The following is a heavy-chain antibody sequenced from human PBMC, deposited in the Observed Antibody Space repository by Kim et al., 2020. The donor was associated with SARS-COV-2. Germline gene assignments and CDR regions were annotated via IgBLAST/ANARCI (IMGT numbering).Heavy chain of an antibody. V-gene: IGHV3-48*01. J-gene: IGHJ4*02. D-gene: IGHD6-6*01. CDR2: M. CDR3: ARDYSSSSGLDS. Sequence: MFYADSVKGRLTVSRENAKSSLYLQMNGLRAEDTAVYYCARDYSSSSGLDSWGQGTLVIVSS.